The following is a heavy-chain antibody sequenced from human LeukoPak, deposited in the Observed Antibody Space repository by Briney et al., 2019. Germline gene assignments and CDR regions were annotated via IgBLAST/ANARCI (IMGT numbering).Heavy chain of an antibody. D-gene: IGHD2-2*01. CDR3: AKDHGYCTSTSCVFDY. Sequence: GASLRLSCAASGFTFSSYAMTWVRQAPGKGLEWGSGISGGGDNTYYADSVKGRFTLSRDDSKNTLYLQMNSLRAEDTAVYYCAKDHGYCTSTSCVFDYWGQGILVTVSS. J-gene: IGHJ4*02. CDR1: GFTFSSYA. V-gene: IGHV3-23*01. CDR2: ISGGGDNT.